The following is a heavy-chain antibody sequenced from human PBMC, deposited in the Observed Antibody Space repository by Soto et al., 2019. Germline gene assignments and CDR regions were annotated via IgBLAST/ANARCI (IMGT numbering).Heavy chain of an antibody. CDR2: IIPIFDIA. Sequence: QVQLVQSGTEVKKPGSSVTVSCKASGGPYSKYSISWVRQAPGQGLEWMGRIIPIFDIANYAQKFQGRVTITADKSTHTVYMDLSSLRSEDTAVYYCASSLLGDYYDSGGLDNWGQGTLVTVSS. D-gene: IGHD3-22*01. J-gene: IGHJ4*02. CDR1: GGPYSKYS. V-gene: IGHV1-69*02. CDR3: ASSLLGDYYDSGGLDN.